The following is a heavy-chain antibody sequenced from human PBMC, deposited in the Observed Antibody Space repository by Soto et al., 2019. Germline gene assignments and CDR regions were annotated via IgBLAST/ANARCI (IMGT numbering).Heavy chain of an antibody. CDR2: INPNSGGT. D-gene: IGHD3-16*01. CDR1: GYTFTGYY. Sequence: GASVKVSCQASGYTFTGYYMHWLRQAPVQGPELVGWINPNSGGTNYAQKFQGRVTMTRDTSISTAYMELSRLRSDDTAVYYCARVRWNYVWGPLNYYYYYGMDVWGQGTTVTGSS. V-gene: IGHV1-2*02. J-gene: IGHJ6*02. CDR3: ARVRWNYVWGPLNYYYYYGMDV.